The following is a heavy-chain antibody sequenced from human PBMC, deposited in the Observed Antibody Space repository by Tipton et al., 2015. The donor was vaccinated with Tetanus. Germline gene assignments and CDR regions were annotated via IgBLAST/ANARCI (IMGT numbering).Heavy chain of an antibody. Sequence: TLSLTCIVSGGSISSRNYYWGWIRQPPGKGLEWIGTIYNTGTTYYNPSLKSRVTISVDTSKNQFSLKLSSVTAADTAVYYCARDAMVRGVHWFDPWGQGTLVTVSS. V-gene: IGHV4-39*07. CDR2: IYNTGTT. CDR3: ARDAMVRGVHWFDP. J-gene: IGHJ5*02. CDR1: GGSISSRNYY. D-gene: IGHD3-10*01.